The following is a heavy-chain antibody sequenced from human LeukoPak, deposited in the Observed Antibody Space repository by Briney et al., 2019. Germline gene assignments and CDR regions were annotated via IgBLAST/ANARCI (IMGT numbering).Heavy chain of an antibody. CDR1: GYTFTNYG. CDR2: ISGYSGNT. Sequence: ASVKVSCKASGYTFTNYGISWVRQAPGQGLEWMGWISGYSGNTNYAQKVQDRVTMTTDTSTSTAYMELRSLRSDDTAVYYCARARKFYYDSSDSFTPNYAYWGQGTLVTVSS. CDR3: ARARKFYYDSSDSFTPNYAY. D-gene: IGHD3-22*01. J-gene: IGHJ4*02. V-gene: IGHV1-18*01.